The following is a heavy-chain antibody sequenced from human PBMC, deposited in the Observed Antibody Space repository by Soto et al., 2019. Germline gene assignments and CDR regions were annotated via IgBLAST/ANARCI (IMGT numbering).Heavy chain of an antibody. CDR3: VRGGYVHAFDY. J-gene: IGHJ4*02. CDR1: GGSISYYY. CDR2: IYYSGNT. Sequence: KPSETLSLTCTVSGGSISYYYWGWIRQPPGNGLEWIGSIYYSGNTHYNPSLKSRVTIPVDTSMNQFSLNLDSVTAVESAVYYCVRGGYVHAFDYWGQGARVSVSS. D-gene: IGHD5-12*01. V-gene: IGHV4-59*01.